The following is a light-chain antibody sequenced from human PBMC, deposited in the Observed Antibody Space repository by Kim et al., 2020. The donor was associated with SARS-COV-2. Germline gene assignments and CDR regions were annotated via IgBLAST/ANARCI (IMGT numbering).Light chain of an antibody. CDR3: MQTTHWPYT. J-gene: IGKJ2*01. Sequence: QTASISCRSNQRLVHSDGRTYLNWFHQRPGQSPRRLIYKISTRDSGVPDRFSGSGSGTDFTLEISRVEAEDVGIYYCMQTTHWPYTFGQGTKLEI. V-gene: IGKV2-30*02. CDR2: KIS. CDR1: QRLVHSDGRTY.